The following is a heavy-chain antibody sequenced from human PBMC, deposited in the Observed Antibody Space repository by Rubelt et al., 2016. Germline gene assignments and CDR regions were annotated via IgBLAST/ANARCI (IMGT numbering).Heavy chain of an antibody. CDR2: INHSGST. CDR3: VGGRASVAVAGPEFDY. D-gene: IGHD6-19*01. CDR1: GGSISSSSYY. V-gene: IGHV4-61*05. Sequence: QLQLQESGPGLVKPSETLSLTCTVSGGSISSSSYYWGWIRQPPGKGLEWIGEINHSGSTNYNPSLKGRVTISVDQSQDQFALKRSSVTAADTAVYYCVGGRASVAVAGPEFDYWGQGTLVTVSS. J-gene: IGHJ4*02.